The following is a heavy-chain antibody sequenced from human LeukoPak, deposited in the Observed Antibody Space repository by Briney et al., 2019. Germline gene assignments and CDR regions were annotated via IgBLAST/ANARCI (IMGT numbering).Heavy chain of an antibody. V-gene: IGHV7-4-1*02. D-gene: IGHD3-3*01. CDR1: GYTFTSYG. Sequence: ASVKVSCKASGYTFTSYGISWVRQAPGQGLEWMGWINTNTGNPTYAQGFTGRFVFSLDTSVSTAYLQISSLKAEDTAVYYCARLGGYDFWSGRGPLGYFDYWGQGTLVTVSS. J-gene: IGHJ4*02. CDR3: ARLGGYDFWSGRGPLGYFDY. CDR2: INTNTGNP.